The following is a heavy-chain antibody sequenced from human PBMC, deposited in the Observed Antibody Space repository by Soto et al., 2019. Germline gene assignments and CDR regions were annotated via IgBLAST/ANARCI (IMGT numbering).Heavy chain of an antibody. CDR1: GFTFSSYG. CDR2: ISYDGINR. D-gene: IGHD3-3*01. CDR3: AKEGHYDFWRCYYPYPGYYYCMYV. V-gene: IGHV3-30*18. J-gene: IGHJ6*02. Sequence: QVQLVESGGGVVQPGRSLRLSCAASGFTFSSYGMHWVRQAPGKGLEWVAVISYDGINRYYVDSVKGRFTISRDNSKNTLYLQMNRLRSEDTAMYYCAKEGHYDFWRCYYPYPGYYYCMYVWCQGSKVTVFS.